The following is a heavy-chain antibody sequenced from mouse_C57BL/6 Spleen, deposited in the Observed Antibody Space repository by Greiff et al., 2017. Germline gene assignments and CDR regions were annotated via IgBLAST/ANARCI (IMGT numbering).Heavy chain of an antibody. Sequence: QVQLKESGAELVKPGASVKLSCKASGYTFTSYWMHWVKQTPGQGLEWIGYINPSSGYTNYNQKFKGQATLTADKSSSTAYMQLSSLTYEDSADYSCERASWGDYFDYWGQGTTLTVSS. CDR2: INPSSGYT. D-gene: IGHD4-1*01. CDR3: ERASWGDYFDY. CDR1: GYTFTSYW. J-gene: IGHJ2*01. V-gene: IGHV1-7*01.